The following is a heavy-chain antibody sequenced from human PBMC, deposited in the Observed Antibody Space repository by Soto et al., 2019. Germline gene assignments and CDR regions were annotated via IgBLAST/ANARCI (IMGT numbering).Heavy chain of an antibody. CDR2: IYYSGST. J-gene: IGHJ6*02. CDR1: GGSISSGGYY. Sequence: QVQLQESGPGLVKPSQTLSLTCTVSGGSISSGGYYWSWIRQHPGKGLEWIGYIYYSGSTYYNPSLKSRVTISVDTSQNQFSLKLSSVTAADTAVYYCARDRDTAGYYGMDVWGQGTTGTVSS. D-gene: IGHD5-18*01. V-gene: IGHV4-31*03. CDR3: ARDRDTAGYYGMDV.